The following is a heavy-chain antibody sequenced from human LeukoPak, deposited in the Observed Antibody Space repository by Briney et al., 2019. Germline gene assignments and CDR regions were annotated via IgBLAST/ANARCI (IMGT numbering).Heavy chain of an antibody. CDR1: GYTFTIYD. Sequence: ASVKVSSKTSGYTFTIYDINWVPQAPGQGLEGMGWMNPNSGNTGYAQKFQGRVTITRNTSISTAYMELSSLRSEDTAVYYCARDNSVGDYAWWFDPWGQGALVTVSS. J-gene: IGHJ5*02. V-gene: IGHV1-8*03. D-gene: IGHD1-26*01. CDR3: ARDNSVGDYAWWFDP. CDR2: MNPNSGNT.